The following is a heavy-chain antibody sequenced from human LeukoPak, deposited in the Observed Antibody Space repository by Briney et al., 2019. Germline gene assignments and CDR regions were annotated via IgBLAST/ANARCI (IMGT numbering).Heavy chain of an antibody. D-gene: IGHD1-14*01. Sequence: PGGSQRLSCAASGFTFSYHDMHWVRQAPGKGLEFVSSMGAEGTIAFYANSVKGRFTISRDNYQSTMHLQMGGLRPEDSAVYYCARELGGTKTGGFDIWGQGTVVTVST. J-gene: IGHJ3*02. CDR3: ARELGGTKTGGFDI. CDR1: GFTFSYHD. V-gene: IGHV3-64*01. CDR2: MGAEGTIA.